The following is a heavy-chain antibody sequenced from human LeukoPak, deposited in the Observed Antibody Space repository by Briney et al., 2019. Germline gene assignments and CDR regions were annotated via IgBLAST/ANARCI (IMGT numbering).Heavy chain of an antibody. J-gene: IGHJ3*02. V-gene: IGHV3-30*02. CDR3: AKDSGSYYRHAFDI. CDR2: IRYDGSNK. CDR1: GFTFSSYG. D-gene: IGHD1-26*01. Sequence: GGSLRLSCAASGFTFSSYGMHWVRQAPGKGLEWVAFIRYDGSNKYYADSVKGRFTISRDNSKNTLYLQMNSLRAEDTAVYYCAKDSGSYYRHAFDIWGQGTMVTVSS.